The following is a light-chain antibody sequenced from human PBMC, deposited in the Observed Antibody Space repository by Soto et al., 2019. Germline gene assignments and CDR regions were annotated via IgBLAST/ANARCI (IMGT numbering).Light chain of an antibody. CDR2: QTS. J-gene: IGKJ1*01. V-gene: IGKV2-24*01. CDR1: QSLVHSDGNTY. CDR3: MQATHFPQT. Sequence: DIVMTQAPLSSPVTLGQPASISCRSSQSLVHSDGNTYLSWLQQRPGQPPRLLIYQTSSRFSGVXDIXSGSGAGTDFTLRISRVEPEDVGIYYCMQATHFPQTFGQGTKVEIK.